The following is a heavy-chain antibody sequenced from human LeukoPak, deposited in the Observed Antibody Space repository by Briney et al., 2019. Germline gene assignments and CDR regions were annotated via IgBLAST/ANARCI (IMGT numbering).Heavy chain of an antibody. D-gene: IGHD3-9*01. CDR3: AKESEYYDILTGYYSTSYYMDV. CDR1: GFTFSSYG. CDR2: ISGSGGST. V-gene: IGHV3-23*01. Sequence: GGSLRLSCAASGFTFSSYGMSWVRQAPGKGLEWVSAISGSGGSTYYADSVKGRFTISRDNSKNTLYLQMNSLRAEDTAVYYCAKESEYYDILTGYYSTSYYMDVWGKGTTVTISS. J-gene: IGHJ6*03.